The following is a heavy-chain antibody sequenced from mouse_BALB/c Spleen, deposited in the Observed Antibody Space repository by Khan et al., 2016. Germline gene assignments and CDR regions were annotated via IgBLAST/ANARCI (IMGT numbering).Heavy chain of an antibody. CDR1: GYTFTNYG. CDR3: ARPGYCSGRVFAY. V-gene: IGHV9-3-1*01. D-gene: IGHD3-1*01. CDR2: LNTYTGEP. Sequence: QSQLVQFGPELKKHGETVRISCKASGYTFTNYGMNWVKQAPGKGLKWMGWLNTYTGEPTYAADFKGRFAFSLETSASNAYLQINNLQHEDPDSYFCARPGYCSGRVFAYWGQGTLVTVSA. J-gene: IGHJ3*01.